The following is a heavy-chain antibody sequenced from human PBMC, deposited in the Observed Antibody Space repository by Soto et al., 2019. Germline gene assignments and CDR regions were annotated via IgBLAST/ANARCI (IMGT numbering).Heavy chain of an antibody. J-gene: IGHJ6*02. V-gene: IGHV3-30*18. Sequence: GGSLRLSCAASGFTFSSYGMHWVRQAPGKGLEWVAVISYDGSNKYYADSVKGRFTISRDNSKNTLYLQMNSLRAEDTAVYYCANNGMVVWGQGTTVTVSS. CDR2: ISYDGSNK. CDR1: GFTFSSYG. CDR3: ANNGMVV.